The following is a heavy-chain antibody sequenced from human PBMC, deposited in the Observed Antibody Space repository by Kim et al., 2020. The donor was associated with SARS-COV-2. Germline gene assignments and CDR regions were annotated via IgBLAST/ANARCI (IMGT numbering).Heavy chain of an antibody. V-gene: IGHV4-31*03. D-gene: IGHD3-10*01. J-gene: IGHJ5*02. CDR3: ARETIHGSGSA. Sequence: SETLSLTCTVSGGSFSSGGYYWSWIRQHPGKGLEWIGYIYYGGSSYYNPSLKSRVVISVDTSKNQFSLKLSSVTAADTAVYYCARETIHGSGSAWGQGTLVTVAS. CDR1: GGSFSSGGYY. CDR2: IYYGGSS.